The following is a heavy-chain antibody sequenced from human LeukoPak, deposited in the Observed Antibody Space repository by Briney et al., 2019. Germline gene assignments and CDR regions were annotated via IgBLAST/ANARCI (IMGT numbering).Heavy chain of an antibody. D-gene: IGHD6-19*01. CDR1: GGTFSSYA. CDR2: IIPTFGTA. V-gene: IGHV1-69*13. Sequence: ASVKVSCKASGGTFSSYAISWVRQAPGQGLEWMGGIIPTFGTANYAQKFQGRVTITADESTSTAYMELSSLRSEDTAVYYCARDVYSSGWRYYFDYWGQGTLVTVSS. J-gene: IGHJ4*02. CDR3: ARDVYSSGWRYYFDY.